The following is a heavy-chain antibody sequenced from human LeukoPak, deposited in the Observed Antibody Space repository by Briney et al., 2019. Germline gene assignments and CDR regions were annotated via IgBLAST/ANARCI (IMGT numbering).Heavy chain of an antibody. CDR2: INPSGGST. V-gene: IGHV1-46*01. J-gene: IGHJ4*02. CDR1: GYTFTNYH. CDR3: ARSYDSSGRVTFDY. Sequence: ASVKVSCKASGYTFTNYHIHWVRQAPGQGLEWMGRINPSGGSTSYAQKFQGRVTMTRDTSTSTVYMELSSLRSEDAAVYFCARSYDSSGRVTFDYWGQGTLVTVSS. D-gene: IGHD3-22*01.